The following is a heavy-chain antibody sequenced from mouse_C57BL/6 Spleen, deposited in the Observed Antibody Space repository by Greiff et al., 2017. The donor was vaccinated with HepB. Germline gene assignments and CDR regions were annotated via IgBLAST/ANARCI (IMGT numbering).Heavy chain of an antibody. CDR1: GFNIKDYY. CDR2: IDPEDGET. V-gene: IGHV14-2*01. J-gene: IGHJ2*01. CDR3: AREDYYGYGFDY. Sequence: EVQLQQSGAELVKPGASVKLSCTASGFNIKDYYMHWVKQRPEQGLEWIGRIDPEDGETKYAQKFQGKATITADTSSNTAYLQLSSLTSEDTAVYYCAREDYYGYGFDYWGQGTTLTVSS. D-gene: IGHD2-2*01.